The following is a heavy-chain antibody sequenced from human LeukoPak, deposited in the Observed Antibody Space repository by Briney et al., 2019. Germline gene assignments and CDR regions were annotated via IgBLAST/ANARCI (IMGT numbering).Heavy chain of an antibody. CDR2: ISYDGSNK. CDR1: GFTFSSYG. J-gene: IGHJ4*02. Sequence: GRSLRLTCAASGFTFSSYGMHWVRQAPGKGLEWVAVISYDGSNKYYADSVKGRFTISRDNSKNTLYLQMNSLRAEDTAVYYCAKGLDYYGSGKGLFVGMDYWGQGTLVTVSS. D-gene: IGHD3-10*01. V-gene: IGHV3-30*18. CDR3: AKGLDYYGSGKGLFVGMDY.